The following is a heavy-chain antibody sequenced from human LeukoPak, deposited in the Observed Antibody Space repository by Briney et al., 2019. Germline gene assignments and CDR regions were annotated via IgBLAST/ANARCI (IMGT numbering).Heavy chain of an antibody. CDR2: TYYRSKWYN. Sequence: SQTLSLTCAISGDSVSSNSAAWNWIRQSPSRGLEWLGRTYYRSKWYNDYAVSVKSRMTINPDTSKNQFSLQLNSVTPEDTAVYYCARGGQGDGYSADDAFDVWGQGTMVTVSS. CDR1: GDSVSSNSAA. V-gene: IGHV6-1*01. CDR3: ARGGQGDGYSADDAFDV. J-gene: IGHJ3*01. D-gene: IGHD5-24*01.